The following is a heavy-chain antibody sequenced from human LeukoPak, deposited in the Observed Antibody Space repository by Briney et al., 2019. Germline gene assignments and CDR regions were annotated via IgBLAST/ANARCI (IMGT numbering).Heavy chain of an antibody. Sequence: SETLSLTCTVSGGSISSNYWSWIRQPPGKGLEWIGYIYHSGSTNYNPSLKSRVTISVDTSKNQFSLMLSSVTAADTAVYYCARYSAPVTSIDYWGQGTLVTVS. CDR1: GGSISSNY. CDR3: ARYSAPVTSIDY. V-gene: IGHV4-59*01. D-gene: IGHD2-21*02. J-gene: IGHJ4*02. CDR2: IYHSGST.